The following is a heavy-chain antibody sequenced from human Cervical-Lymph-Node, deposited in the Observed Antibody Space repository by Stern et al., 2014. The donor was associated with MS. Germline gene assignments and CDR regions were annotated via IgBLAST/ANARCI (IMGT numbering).Heavy chain of an antibody. J-gene: IGHJ3*02. D-gene: IGHD2-15*01. CDR2: ISAYNGNT. CDR1: GYTFTSYG. Sequence: QVQLLQPRAEVKKPGASVKLSCKASGYTFTSYGLSWVRQAPGQGLERMGWISAYNGNTNYAQKLQGRVTMTTDTSTSTAYMELRSLRSDDTDVYYCARGLLGSENAFDIWGQGTMVTVSS. CDR3: ARGLLGSENAFDI. V-gene: IGHV1-18*01.